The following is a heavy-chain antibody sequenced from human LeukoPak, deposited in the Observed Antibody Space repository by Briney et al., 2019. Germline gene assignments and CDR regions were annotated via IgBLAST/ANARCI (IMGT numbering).Heavy chain of an antibody. V-gene: IGHV1-8*01. CDR2: MNPKSGDT. CDR1: RSTFKTYE. CDR3: ARGVLGYYYYYMDL. J-gene: IGHJ6*03. D-gene: IGHD2-8*02. Sequence: GASVKVSCKASRSTFKTYEIIWVRQASGQDLEWMGWMNPKSGDTVCAETFQARVTMTRNISMNTAYMELSNLKSEDTAIYYCARGVLGYYYYYMDLWGEGTTVTVSS.